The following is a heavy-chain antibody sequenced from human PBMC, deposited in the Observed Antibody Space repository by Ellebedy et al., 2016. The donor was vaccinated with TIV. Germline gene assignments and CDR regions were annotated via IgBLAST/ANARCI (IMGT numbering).Heavy chain of an antibody. CDR2: IKYDSDI. Sequence: GGSLRLXXAASGFTFSSHAMNWVRQAPGKGLEWVSVIKYDSDIHYADSVKGRFTISRANAKNSLYLEMTNLRAEDTAVYYCARAHSTVGYKPYHWGQGILVTVTS. V-gene: IGHV3-21*01. CDR3: ARAHSTVGYKPYH. J-gene: IGHJ5*02. CDR1: GFTFSSHA. D-gene: IGHD5-24*01.